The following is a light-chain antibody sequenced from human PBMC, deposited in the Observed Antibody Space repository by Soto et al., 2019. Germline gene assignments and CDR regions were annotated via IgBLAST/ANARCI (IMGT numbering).Light chain of an antibody. CDR2: GAS. Sequence: EIVLTQSPATLSLSPGERATLSCRASQSVSSTYLGWYQQQPGQPPRLLIYGASTRATGIPARFSGSGSETEFTLTISSLQAEDSAVYFCQQYNNWPTWTFGQGTKVDIK. V-gene: IGKV3-15*01. CDR1: QSVSSTY. J-gene: IGKJ1*01. CDR3: QQYNNWPTWT.